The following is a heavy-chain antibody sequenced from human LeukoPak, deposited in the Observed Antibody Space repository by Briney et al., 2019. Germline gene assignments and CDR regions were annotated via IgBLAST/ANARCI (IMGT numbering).Heavy chain of an antibody. Sequence: GGSLRLPCAASGFTFSSYGMHWVRQAPGKGLEWVAVISYDGSNKYYADSVKGRFTISRDNSKNTLYLQMNSLRAEDTAVYYCAKDLSSSWARSAFDIWGQGTMVTVSS. J-gene: IGHJ3*02. D-gene: IGHD6-13*01. CDR1: GFTFSSYG. CDR2: ISYDGSNK. V-gene: IGHV3-30*18. CDR3: AKDLSSSWARSAFDI.